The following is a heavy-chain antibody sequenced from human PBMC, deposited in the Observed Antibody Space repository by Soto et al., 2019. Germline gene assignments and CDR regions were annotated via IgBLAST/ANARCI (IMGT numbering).Heavy chain of an antibody. Sequence: KTSETLSLTCTVSGGSIGSSGYYWAWIRRPPGKGLEWVGTIYYTGTTYYNPFLKTRLTISVDTSKNQFSLKLSSVTASDTAVYFCARYYDTSNRPYFHHWGQGTLVTVSS. CDR3: ARYYDTSNRPYFHH. CDR1: GGSIGSSGYY. V-gene: IGHV4-39*01. J-gene: IGHJ1*01. CDR2: IYYTGTT. D-gene: IGHD3-22*01.